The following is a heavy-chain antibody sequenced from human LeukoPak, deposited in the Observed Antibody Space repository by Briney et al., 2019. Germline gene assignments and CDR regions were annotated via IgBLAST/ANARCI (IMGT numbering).Heavy chain of an antibody. Sequence: GGSLRLSCAASGFTFSSYAMSWVRQAPGKGLEWVSIINGGGSVTYYADSVQGRFAIFRDDSKNTLYLQMNSLRAEDTAIYYCAKGHNMLTRHFDFWGQGTLVTVSS. D-gene: IGHD3-16*01. CDR2: INGGGSVT. CDR3: AKGHNMLTRHFDF. J-gene: IGHJ4*02. V-gene: IGHV3-23*01. CDR1: GFTFSSYA.